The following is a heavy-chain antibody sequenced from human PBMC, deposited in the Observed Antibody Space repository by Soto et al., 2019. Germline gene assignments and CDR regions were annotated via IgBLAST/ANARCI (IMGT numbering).Heavy chain of an antibody. D-gene: IGHD3-10*01. CDR3: ASTYYNLNRGPFDY. Sequence: LSLTCTVTGVSISTADYYWSWIRQHPGKGLEWIGYIYYSETTYYYPSLESRLTISLDTSKNEFSLKLSSVTDADTAVYYCASTYYNLNRGPFDYWGQGSLVTVSS. CDR2: IYYSETT. V-gene: IGHV4-31*03. CDR1: GVSISTADYY. J-gene: IGHJ4*02.